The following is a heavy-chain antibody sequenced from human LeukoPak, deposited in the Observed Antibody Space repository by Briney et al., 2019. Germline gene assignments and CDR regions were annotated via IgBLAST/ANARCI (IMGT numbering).Heavy chain of an antibody. CDR1: GGSISSYY. J-gene: IGHJ5*02. D-gene: IGHD3-3*01. V-gene: IGHV4-59*01. Sequence: SETLSLTCTVSGGSISSYYWSWIRQPPGKGLEWIGYIYYSGSTNYNPSLKSRVTISVDTSKNQFSLKLSSVTAAATAVYYCARGPYYDFWSGPNTYNWFDPWGQGTLVTVSS. CDR2: IYYSGST. CDR3: ARGPYYDFWSGPNTYNWFDP.